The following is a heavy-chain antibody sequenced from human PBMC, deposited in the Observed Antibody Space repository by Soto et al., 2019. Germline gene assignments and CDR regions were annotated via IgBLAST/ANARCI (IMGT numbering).Heavy chain of an antibody. CDR2: ISGSGGST. Sequence: GGSLRLSCAASGFTFSSYAMSWVRQAPGKGLEWVSAISGSGGSTYYADSVKGRFTISRDNSKNTLYLQMNSLRAEDTAVYFWAKDGGDSFYYYYMDVWGKGTTVTVSS. D-gene: IGHD2-21*02. CDR1: GFTFSSYA. CDR3: AKDGGDSFYYYYMDV. J-gene: IGHJ6*03. V-gene: IGHV3-23*01.